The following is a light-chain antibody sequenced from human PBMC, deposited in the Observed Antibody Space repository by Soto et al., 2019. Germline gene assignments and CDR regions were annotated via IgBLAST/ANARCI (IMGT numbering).Light chain of an antibody. CDR2: KAS. CDR3: QHYNSYSEA. J-gene: IGKJ1*01. V-gene: IGKV1-5*03. CDR1: QTISSW. Sequence: DIQMTQSPSTLSGSVGDRVTSTCRASQTISSWLAWYQQKPRKAPKLLIYKASTLKSGVPSRFSGSGSGTEFTLTISSLQPDDFATYYCQHYNSYSEAVGQGTKVDIK.